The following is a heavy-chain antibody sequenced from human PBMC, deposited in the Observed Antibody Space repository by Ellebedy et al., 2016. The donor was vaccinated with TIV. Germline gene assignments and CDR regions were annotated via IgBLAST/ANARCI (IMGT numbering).Heavy chain of an antibody. Sequence: GGSLRLSXAASGFTFSSYWMHWVRQAPGKGLVWVSRINSDESITTYADSVKGRFTISRDNAKNTLYLQMNSLRAEDTAVYYCARGAPNSYGFDIWGQGTVVTVSS. CDR1: GFTFSSYW. J-gene: IGHJ3*02. D-gene: IGHD5-18*01. V-gene: IGHV3-74*01. CDR3: ARGAPNSYGFDI. CDR2: INSDESIT.